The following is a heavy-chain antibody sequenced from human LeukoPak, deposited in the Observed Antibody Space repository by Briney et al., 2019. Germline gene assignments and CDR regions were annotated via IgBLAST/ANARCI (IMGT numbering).Heavy chain of an antibody. CDR1: GYTFTSYY. CDR2: INPSGGST. J-gene: IGHJ4*02. D-gene: IGHD1-14*01. V-gene: IGHV1-46*01. CDR3: ARDPRMPGYFDY. Sequence: ASVKVSCKASGYTFTSYYMHWVRHAPGQGLEWMGIINPSGGSTSYAQKFQGRVTMTRDTSTSTVYMELSSLRSEDTAVYYCARDPRMPGYFDYWGQGTLVTVSS.